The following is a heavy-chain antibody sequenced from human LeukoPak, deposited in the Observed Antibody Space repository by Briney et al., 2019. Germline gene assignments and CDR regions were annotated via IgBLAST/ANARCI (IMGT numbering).Heavy chain of an antibody. CDR1: GFTFSSYG. Sequence: GGSLRLSCAASGFTFSSYGMHWARQAPGKGLEGGAVIWYDGSNKYYADSVKGRFTISRVNSKNTLYLQMNSLRAEDTAVYYCARDGYDSSGSGLAYNWFDPWGQGTLVTVSS. CDR2: IWYDGSNK. V-gene: IGHV3-33*01. D-gene: IGHD3-22*01. CDR3: ARDGYDSSGSGLAYNWFDP. J-gene: IGHJ5*02.